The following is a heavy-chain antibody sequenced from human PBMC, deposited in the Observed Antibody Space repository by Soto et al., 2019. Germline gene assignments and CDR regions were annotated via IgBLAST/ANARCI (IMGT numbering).Heavy chain of an antibody. V-gene: IGHV3-23*01. D-gene: IGHD4-17*01. J-gene: IGHJ6*03. CDR1: GFTFSSYA. CDR3: AKGPDYGAGYYYYMDV. Sequence: GGSLRLSCAASGFTFSSYAMSWVRQAPGKGLEWVSAISGSGGSTYYADSVKGRFTISRDNSKNTLYLQMNSLRAEDTAVYYCAKGPDYGAGYYYYMDVWGKGTTVTVSS. CDR2: ISGSGGST.